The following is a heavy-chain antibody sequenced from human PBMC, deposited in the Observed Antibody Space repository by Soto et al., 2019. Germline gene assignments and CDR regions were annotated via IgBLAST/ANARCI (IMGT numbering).Heavy chain of an antibody. J-gene: IGHJ5*02. CDR1: GYTFTSYD. CDR3: ARGSIIVAGGFDP. Sequence: QVQLVQSGAEVKKPGASVKVSCKASGYTFTSYDIIWVRQATGQGLEWMGWMNPSTANTDSAEKSQGRLTMTRNASMSPVYMALRNLTFQDSGVYNCARGSIIVAGGFDPWGQGTLVTVSS. V-gene: IGHV1-8*01. CDR2: MNPSTANT. D-gene: IGHD6-19*01.